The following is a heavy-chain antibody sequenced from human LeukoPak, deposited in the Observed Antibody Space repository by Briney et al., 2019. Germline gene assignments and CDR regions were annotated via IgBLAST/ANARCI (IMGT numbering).Heavy chain of an antibody. D-gene: IGHD2-21*02. V-gene: IGHV4-39*07. CDR3: ARTHCEGDCFSAIRY. Sequence: SQTLSLTCTVSGDSLRKSTFYWVWIRQPPGKGLEWIGSIYYSGGADYNPSLQSRVTISVDTSKNEFSLKVRSVTAADTAVYFCARTHCEGDCFSAIRYWGQGTPVTVSS. J-gene: IGHJ4*02. CDR2: IYYSGGA. CDR1: GDSLRKSTFY.